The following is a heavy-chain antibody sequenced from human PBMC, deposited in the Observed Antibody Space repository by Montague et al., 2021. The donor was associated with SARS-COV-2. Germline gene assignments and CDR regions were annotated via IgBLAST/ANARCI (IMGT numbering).Heavy chain of an antibody. CDR1: GASVRSGNSY. V-gene: IGHV4-61*01. CDR2: ISYSGST. Sequence: SETLSLTCTVSGASVRSGNSYWNWIRQPPGKGLEWIGYISYSGSTNYSPSLKGRVAISVDTSKNQLSLKVISATAADTAVYYCARGGGYYNYGLDVWGPGTTVTVSS. J-gene: IGHJ6*02. D-gene: IGHD3-22*01. CDR3: ARGGGYYNYGLDV.